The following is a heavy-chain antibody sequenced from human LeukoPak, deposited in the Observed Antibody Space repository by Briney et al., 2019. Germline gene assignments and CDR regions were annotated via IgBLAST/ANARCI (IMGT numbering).Heavy chain of an antibody. Sequence: PGRSLRLSCAASGLTFNTYAMHWVCQAPGKGLEWVAVISYDGSKKFYADSVKGQFTISRDKLNDMLYLQMSSLRDDDTGVYYCTRSGRGAFFKAYFDYLGQGTLVTVSS. CDR2: ISYDGSKK. J-gene: IGHJ4*02. CDR3: TRSGRGAFFKAYFDY. CDR1: GLTFNTYA. D-gene: IGHD1-26*01. V-gene: IGHV3-30*07.